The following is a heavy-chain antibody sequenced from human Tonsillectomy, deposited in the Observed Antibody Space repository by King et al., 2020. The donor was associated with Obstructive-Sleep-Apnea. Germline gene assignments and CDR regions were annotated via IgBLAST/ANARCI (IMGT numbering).Heavy chain of an antibody. Sequence: DVQLVESGAEVKKPGESLRISCKGSGYSFTNYWISWVRQMPGKGLEWMGRIEPSDSYTIYSPSFQGHVTISADKSFSTAYLQWSRLKASDTAMYFCARLQYSSGWYFDQWGQGTLVTVSS. D-gene: IGHD6-19*01. V-gene: IGHV5-10-1*03. J-gene: IGHJ4*02. CDR1: GYSFTNYW. CDR2: IEPSDSYT. CDR3: ARLQYSSGWYFDQ.